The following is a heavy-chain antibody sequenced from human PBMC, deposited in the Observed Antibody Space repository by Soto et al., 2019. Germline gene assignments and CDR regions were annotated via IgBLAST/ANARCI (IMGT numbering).Heavy chain of an antibody. CDR3: ARGTDVISWFDP. Sequence: PSETLSLTCTVSGGSISNYYWNWIRQPPGKGLEWIGYIYYSGTTNYNPSLKSRVTISVDTSKNQFSLKLNSVTAADTAVYYCARGTDVISWFDPWGQGNLVTVSS. CDR2: IYYSGTT. D-gene: IGHD3-3*02. V-gene: IGHV4-59*01. CDR1: GGSISNYY. J-gene: IGHJ5*02.